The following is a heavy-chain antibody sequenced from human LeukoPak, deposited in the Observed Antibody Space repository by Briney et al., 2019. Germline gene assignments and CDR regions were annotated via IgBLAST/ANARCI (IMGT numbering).Heavy chain of an antibody. CDR1: GFTFSSYA. CDR3: AKELSRVGATTGDY. V-gene: IGHV3-23*01. D-gene: IGHD1-26*01. Sequence: GGSLRLSCAASGFTFSSYAMSWVRQAPGKRLEWVSAISGSGGSTYYADSVKGRFTISRDNSKNTLYLQMNSLRAEDTAVYYCAKELSRVGATTGDYWGQGTLVTVSS. J-gene: IGHJ4*02. CDR2: ISGSGGST.